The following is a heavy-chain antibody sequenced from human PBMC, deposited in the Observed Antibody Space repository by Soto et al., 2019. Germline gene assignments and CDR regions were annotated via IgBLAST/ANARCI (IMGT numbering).Heavy chain of an antibody. V-gene: IGHV4-31*02. J-gene: IGHJ4*02. Sequence: PSETLSLTCTVSGGSISSGGYYWSWIRQHPGKGLEWIGYIYYSGSTYYNPSLKSRVTISVDTSKNQFSLKLSSVTAADTAVYYCAREKARYYDSSGPTFDYWGQGTLVTVS. CDR3: AREKARYYDSSGPTFDY. CDR2: IYYSGST. CDR1: GGSISSGGYY. D-gene: IGHD3-22*01.